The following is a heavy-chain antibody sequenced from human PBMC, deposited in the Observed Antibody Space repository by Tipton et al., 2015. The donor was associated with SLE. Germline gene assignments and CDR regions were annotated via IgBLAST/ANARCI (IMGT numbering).Heavy chain of an antibody. D-gene: IGHD3-16*01. CDR2: IYYSGTT. Sequence: TLSLTCTVSGGSIISDYWGWIRQPPGKGLEWIGWIYYSGTTNYNPSLKSRITISVDTSKNQFSLKLNSVTAADTAVYYCARLGRRGGNWYFDLWGRGTLVTVSS. J-gene: IGHJ2*01. CDR3: ARLGRRGGNWYFDL. CDR1: GGSIISDY. V-gene: IGHV4-59*08.